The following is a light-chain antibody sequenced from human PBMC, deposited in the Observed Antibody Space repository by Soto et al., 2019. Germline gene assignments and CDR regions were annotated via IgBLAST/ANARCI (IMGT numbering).Light chain of an antibody. Sequence: DIQMTQSPSSLSASVGDRVTITCRASQPISSYLNWYHQKPGKAPKLLIYGASSLQSGVPSRFSGSGSGTDFTLTISSLQPEDFATYYCQQSYSDLSITFGQGTRLEIK. CDR3: QQSYSDLSIT. J-gene: IGKJ5*01. V-gene: IGKV1-39*01. CDR2: GAS. CDR1: QPISSY.